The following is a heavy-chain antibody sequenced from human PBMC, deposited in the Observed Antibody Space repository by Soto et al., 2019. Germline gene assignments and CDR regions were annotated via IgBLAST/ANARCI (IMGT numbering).Heavy chain of an antibody. V-gene: IGHV1-18*01. D-gene: IGHD3-9*01. CDR2: ISAYNGNT. CDR1: GYTFTSYG. CDR3: ARAYYDILPGYYMAP. J-gene: IGHJ5*02. Sequence: VASVKVSCKASGYTFTSYGISWVRQAPGQGLEWMGWISAYNGNTNYAQKLQGRVTMTTDTSTSTAYMELRSLRSDDTAVYYCARAYYDILPGYYMAPWGQGTLVTVS.